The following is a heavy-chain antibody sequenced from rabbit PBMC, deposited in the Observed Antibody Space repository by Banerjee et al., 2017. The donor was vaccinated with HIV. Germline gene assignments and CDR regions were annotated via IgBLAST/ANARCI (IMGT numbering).Heavy chain of an antibody. CDR1: GFSFSSSYY. Sequence: QSLEESGGDLVKPGASLTLTCTASGFSFSSSYYMCWVRQAPGKGLEWIACIYAGSSGSTYYASWAKGRFTISKTSSTTVTLQMTSLTAADTATYFCARQRYAGYAGYGYFNLWGPGTLVTVS. CDR3: ARQRYAGYAGYGYFNL. J-gene: IGHJ4*01. D-gene: IGHD7-1*01. CDR2: IYAGSSGST. V-gene: IGHV1S40*01.